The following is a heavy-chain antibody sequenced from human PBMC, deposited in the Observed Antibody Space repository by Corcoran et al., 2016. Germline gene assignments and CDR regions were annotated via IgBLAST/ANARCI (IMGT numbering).Heavy chain of an antibody. J-gene: IGHJ6*02. Sequence: QVQLQQWGAGLLKPSETLSLTCAVYGGSFSGYYWSWIRQPPGKGLEWIGEINHSGSTNYNPSLKSRVTISVDKSKNKFSLKLSSVTAADTAVYYCARGRGSGWSLGVYYYGMDVWGQGTTVTVSS. V-gene: IGHV4-34*01. D-gene: IGHD6-19*01. CDR3: ARGRGSGWSLGVYYYGMDV. CDR1: GGSFSGYY. CDR2: INHSGST.